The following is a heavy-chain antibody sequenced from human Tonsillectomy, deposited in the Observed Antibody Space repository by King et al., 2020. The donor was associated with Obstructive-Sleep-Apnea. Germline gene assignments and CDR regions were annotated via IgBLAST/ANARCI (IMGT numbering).Heavy chain of an antibody. CDR2: IYYSGST. Sequence: QVPLQESGPGLVKPSETLSLTCTVSGGSISSYYWSWIRQPPGKGLEWIGYIYYSGSTNYNPSLKSRVTISVDTSKNQFSLKLSSVTAADTAVYYCARPGNRGHWYFDLWGRGTLVTVSS. CDR3: ARPGNRGHWYFDL. D-gene: IGHD1-1*01. J-gene: IGHJ2*01. V-gene: IGHV4-59*08. CDR1: GGSISSYY.